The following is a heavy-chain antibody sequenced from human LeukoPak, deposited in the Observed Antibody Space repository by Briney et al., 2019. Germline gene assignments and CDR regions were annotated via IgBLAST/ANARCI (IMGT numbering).Heavy chain of an antibody. J-gene: IGHJ6*03. CDR1: GYSISSGYY. V-gene: IGHV4-38-2*02. CDR3: ARTPQDYYYYMDV. Sequence: SETLSLTCTVAGYSISSGYYWGWIRRPPGKGLEWIGSIYHSGSTYYNPSLKSRVTISVDTSKNQFSLKLSSVTAADTAVYYCARTPQDYYYYMDVWGKGTTVTVSS. CDR2: IYHSGST.